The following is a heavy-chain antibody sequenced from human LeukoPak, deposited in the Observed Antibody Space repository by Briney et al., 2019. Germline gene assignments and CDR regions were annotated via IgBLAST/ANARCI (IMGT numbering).Heavy chain of an antibody. CDR1: GYSFTSYW. CDR2: IYPGDSDT. V-gene: IGHV5-51*01. J-gene: IGHJ4*02. CDR3: ARLGEYCTNGVCYAPDFDY. D-gene: IGHD2-8*01. Sequence: GKSLKISCKGSGYSFTSYWIGWVRQMPGEGLEWMGIIYPGDSDTRYSPSFQGQVTISADKSISTAYLQWSSLKASDTAMYYCARLGEYCTNGVCYAPDFDYWGQGTLVTVSS.